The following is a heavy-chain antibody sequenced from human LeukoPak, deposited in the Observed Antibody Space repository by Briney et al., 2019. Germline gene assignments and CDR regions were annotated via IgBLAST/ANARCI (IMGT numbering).Heavy chain of an antibody. V-gene: IGHV1-18*01. CDR3: AREIGNYDILTGYYCWFDP. Sequence: VASVKVSCKASGHTFTSYGISWVRQAPGQGLEWMGWISAYNGNTNYAQKFQGRVTMTTDTSTSTAYMELRSLRSDDTAVYYCAREIGNYDILTGYYCWFDPWGQGTLVTVSS. CDR2: ISAYNGNT. CDR1: GHTFTSYG. J-gene: IGHJ5*02. D-gene: IGHD3-9*01.